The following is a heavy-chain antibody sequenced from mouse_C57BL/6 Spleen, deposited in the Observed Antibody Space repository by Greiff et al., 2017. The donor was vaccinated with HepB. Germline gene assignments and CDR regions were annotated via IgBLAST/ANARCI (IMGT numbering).Heavy chain of an antibody. D-gene: IGHD1-1*01. CDR2: ISSGSSTI. CDR3: ARGRYGSSYSFAY. Sequence: EVQLVESGGGLVKPGGSLKLSCAASGFTFSDYGMHWVRQAPEKGLEWVAYISSGSSTIYYADTVKGRFTISRDNAKNTLFLQMTSLRSEDTAMYYCARGRYGSSYSFAYWGQGTLVTVSA. J-gene: IGHJ3*01. V-gene: IGHV5-17*01. CDR1: GFTFSDYG.